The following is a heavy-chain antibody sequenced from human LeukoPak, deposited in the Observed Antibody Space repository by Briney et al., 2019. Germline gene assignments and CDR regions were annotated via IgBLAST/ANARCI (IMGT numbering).Heavy chain of an antibody. V-gene: IGHV4-34*01. J-gene: IGHJ4*02. CDR1: GGSFSGYY. CDR2: INHSGST. Sequence: PSETLSLTCAVYGGSFSGYYWSWIRQPPGKGLEWIGEINHSGSTNYNPSLKSRVTISVDTSKNQFSLKLSSVTAADTAVYYCARGSILLWLGESHYFDYWGQGTLVTVSS. CDR3: ARGSILLWLGESHYFDY. D-gene: IGHD3-10*01.